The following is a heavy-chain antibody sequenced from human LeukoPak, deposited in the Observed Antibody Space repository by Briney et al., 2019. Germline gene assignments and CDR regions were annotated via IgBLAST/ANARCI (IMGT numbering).Heavy chain of an antibody. J-gene: IGHJ4*02. D-gene: IGHD1-26*01. CDR1: GGSISSSY. CDR3: AREVAATYFDY. CDR2: IYYSGYT. Sequence: SETLSLTCTVSGGSISSSYWSWIRQPPGKGLEYIGYIYYSGYTYYNPSLKSRLTISVDTSKNQFSLKLSSVTAADTAVYYCAREVAATYFDYWGQGTLVTVSS. V-gene: IGHV4-59*01.